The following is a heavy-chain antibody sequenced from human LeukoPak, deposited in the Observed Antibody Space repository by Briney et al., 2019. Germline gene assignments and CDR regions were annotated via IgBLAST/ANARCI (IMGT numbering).Heavy chain of an antibody. J-gene: IGHJ4*02. CDR2: IIPIFGTA. Sequence: SVKVSCKGSGGTFSSYAISWVRQAPGQGLEWMGRIIPIFGTANYAHKFQGRVTITTDESTSTAYMELSSLRSEDTAVYYCARGVPPNYYDFWSGYALFDYWGQGTLVTVSS. CDR1: GGTFSSYA. CDR3: ARGVPPNYYDFWSGYALFDY. D-gene: IGHD3-3*01. V-gene: IGHV1-69*05.